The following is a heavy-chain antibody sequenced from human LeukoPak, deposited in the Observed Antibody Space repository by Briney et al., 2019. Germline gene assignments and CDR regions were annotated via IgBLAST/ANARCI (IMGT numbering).Heavy chain of an antibody. CDR3: ARDRSGWELIFDY. V-gene: IGHV4-61*02. J-gene: IGHJ4*02. CDR2: IYTSGST. CDR1: GGSISSGSYY. Sequence: PSQTLSLTCTVSGGSISSGSYYWSWIRQPAGKGLEWIGRIYTSGSTNYNPSLKSRVTISVDTSKNQFSLKLSSVTAADTAVYYCARDRSGWELIFDYWGQGTLVNVSS. D-gene: IGHD1-26*01.